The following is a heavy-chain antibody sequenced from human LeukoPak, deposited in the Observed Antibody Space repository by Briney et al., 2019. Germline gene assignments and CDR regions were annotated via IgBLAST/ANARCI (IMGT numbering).Heavy chain of an antibody. J-gene: IGHJ4*02. D-gene: IGHD5-12*01. V-gene: IGHV1-24*01. CDR1: GYTLTELS. Sequence: ASVKVSCKVSGYTLTELSMHWVRQAPGKGLEWMGGFDPEDGETIYAQKFQGRVTFTRDTSASTAYMELSSLRSEDTAVYYCAATDLGDYWGQGTLVTVSS. CDR3: AATDLGDY. CDR2: FDPEDGET.